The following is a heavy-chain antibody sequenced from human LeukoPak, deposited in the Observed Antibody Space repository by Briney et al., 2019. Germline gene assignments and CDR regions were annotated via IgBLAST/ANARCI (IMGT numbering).Heavy chain of an antibody. CDR1: GDSISSGDYS. CDR3: ARAGSFNALGFCSSTSCSAFDS. D-gene: IGHD2-2*01. V-gene: IGHV4-30-2*01. J-gene: IGHJ4*02. Sequence: SETLSLTCAVSGDSISSGDYSWSWIRQPPGKGLEWIGYIYHSGSTYHNPSLNSRITISVDRSKNQFSLKLTSVAAADTAVYYCARAGSFNALGFCSSTSCSAFDSWGQGTLVTVSS. CDR2: IYHSGST.